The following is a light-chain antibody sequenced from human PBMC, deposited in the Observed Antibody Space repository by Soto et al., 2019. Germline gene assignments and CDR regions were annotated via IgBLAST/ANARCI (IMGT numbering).Light chain of an antibody. CDR1: SSDVGGYNY. Sequence: QSVLTQPPSASGPPGQSVTISCTGTSSDVGGYNYVSWYQQHPGKAPKLMIYEVSKRPSGVPDRFSGSKSGNTASLTVSGLQAEDEADYYCSAYSGSNNPYVCGPVTKVTVL. CDR2: EVS. CDR3: SAYSGSNNPYV. V-gene: IGLV2-8*01. J-gene: IGLJ1*01.